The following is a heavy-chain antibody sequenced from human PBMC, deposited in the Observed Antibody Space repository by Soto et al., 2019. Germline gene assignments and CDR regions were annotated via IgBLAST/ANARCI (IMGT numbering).Heavy chain of an antibody. CDR2: IYYSGST. CDR3: ARGLRGDMVRAAEAPGLFFDY. CDR1: GGSISSGGYY. V-gene: IGHV4-31*03. J-gene: IGHJ4*02. Sequence: QVQLQESGPGLVKPSQTLSLTCTVSGGSISSGGYYWSWIRQHPGKGLEWIGYIYYSGSTYYNPSLKSRVTISVDTSKNQFSLKLSSVTAADTAVYYCARGLRGDMVRAAEAPGLFFDYWGQGTLVTVSS. D-gene: IGHD3-10*01.